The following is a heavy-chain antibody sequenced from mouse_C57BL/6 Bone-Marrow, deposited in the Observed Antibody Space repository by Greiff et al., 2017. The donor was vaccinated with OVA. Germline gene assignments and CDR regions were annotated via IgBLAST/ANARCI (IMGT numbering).Heavy chain of an antibody. CDR2: IYPGSGNT. J-gene: IGHJ2*01. CDR3: AREGGLGYYFDY. V-gene: IGHV1-76*01. D-gene: IGHD4-1*01. CDR1: GYTFTDYY. Sequence: QVQLQQSGAELVRPGASVKLSCKASGYTFTDYYINWVKQRPGQGLEWIARIYPGSGNTYYNEKFKGKATLTAEKSSSTAYMPLSSLTSEDSAVYFCAREGGLGYYFDYWGQGTTLTVSS.